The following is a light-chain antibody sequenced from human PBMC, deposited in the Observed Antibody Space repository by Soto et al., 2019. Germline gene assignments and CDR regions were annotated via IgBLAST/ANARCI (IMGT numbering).Light chain of an antibody. CDR2: DVG. CDR3: SAYTSSSTLHV. V-gene: IGLV2-14*03. CDR1: SSDVGGYNY. Sequence: QSALTQPASVSGSPGQSITISCTGTSSDVGGYNYLSAYQHHPVKAPKLMIYDVGNRPSGVSNRFSGSKSGNTSSLNISGLHAEDESYYYCSAYTSSSTLHVFGTVTKLTVL. J-gene: IGLJ1*01.